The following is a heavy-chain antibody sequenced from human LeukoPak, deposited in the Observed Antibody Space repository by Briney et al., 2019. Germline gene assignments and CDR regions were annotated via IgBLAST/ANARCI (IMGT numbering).Heavy chain of an antibody. V-gene: IGHV3-48*04. J-gene: IGHJ6*02. CDR1: GFTFSSYS. D-gene: IGHD6-19*01. CDR3: ARVYSSGWYRSYYYYGMDV. Sequence: GGSLRLSCAASGFTFSSYSMNWVRQAPGKGLEWVSYISSSSSTIYYADSVKGRFTTSRDNAKNSLYLQMNSLRAEDTAVYYCARVYSSGWYRSYYYYGMDVWGQGTTVTVSS. CDR2: ISSSSSTI.